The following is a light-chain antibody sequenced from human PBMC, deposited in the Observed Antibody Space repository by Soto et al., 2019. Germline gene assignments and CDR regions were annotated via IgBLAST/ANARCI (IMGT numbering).Light chain of an antibody. CDR3: QQSNNWPYT. J-gene: IGKJ2*01. V-gene: IGKV3-15*01. Sequence: EIVMTQSPATLSVSPGERVTLSCRASQSVAHNLAWYQQKPGQPPRLLFYGASFRATGVPARFSVSGSGTDFTLTISSLQSEDFAISFCQQSNNWPYTFGQGTKLEIK. CDR2: GAS. CDR1: QSVAHN.